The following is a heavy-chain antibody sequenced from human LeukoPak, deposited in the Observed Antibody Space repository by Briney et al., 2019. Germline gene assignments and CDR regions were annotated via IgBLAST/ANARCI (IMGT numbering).Heavy chain of an antibody. V-gene: IGHV3-53*01. Sequence: GGSLRLSCAASGFXVSRDYMSWVRQAPGKGLEWVSVIYGGDTTYYADSVRGRFTISRDTSKNTLYLQMNSLRVDDTAVYYCARAIQFGGYFDYWGQGTLVTVSS. CDR3: ARAIQFGGYFDY. D-gene: IGHD2-15*01. CDR1: GFXVSRDY. J-gene: IGHJ4*02. CDR2: IYGGDTT.